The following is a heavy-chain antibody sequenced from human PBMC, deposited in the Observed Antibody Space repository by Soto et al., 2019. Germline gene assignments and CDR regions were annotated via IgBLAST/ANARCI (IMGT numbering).Heavy chain of an antibody. CDR1: GFTFSSNA. V-gene: IGHV3-23*01. D-gene: IGHD6-13*01. J-gene: IGHJ1*01. CDR3: AKDLAALAFFQH. Sequence: PGGSLRLSCAPSGFTFSSNAMSWVRQAPGKGLGWVSAISDSGSNTYYADSVKGRFTVSRDNAKNTLYLQMNSLRAEDTAVYYCAKDLAALAFFQHWGQGTLVTLSA. CDR2: ISDSGSNT.